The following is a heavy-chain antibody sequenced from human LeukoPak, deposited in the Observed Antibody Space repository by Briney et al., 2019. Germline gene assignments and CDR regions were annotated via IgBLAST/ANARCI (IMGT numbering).Heavy chain of an antibody. V-gene: IGHV3-74*01. J-gene: IGHJ6*02. CDR1: GFTFSRYW. CDR3: ASYLTSIPSGMDV. CDR2: ISTDGSST. D-gene: IGHD2/OR15-2a*01. Sequence: PGGSLRLSCAASGFTFSRYWMHWLRQAPGKGLVWVSRISTDGSSTTYADSVKGRFTISRDNGRNTLYLQMYSLRAEDTAVYYCASYLTSIPSGMDVWGQGTTVTVSS.